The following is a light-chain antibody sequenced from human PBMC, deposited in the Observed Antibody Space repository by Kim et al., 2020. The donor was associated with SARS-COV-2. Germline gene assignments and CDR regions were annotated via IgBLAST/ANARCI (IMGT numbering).Light chain of an antibody. CDR1: QTINNK. CDR3: QQSNNWPPLT. J-gene: IGKJ1*01. V-gene: IGKV3-15*01. CDR2: DAT. Sequence: SPGERATLSCRASQTINNKLVWYQQKPGQAPRLLIYDATTRATGIPARLIGSGSETDFTLTINSLQSEDFAVYYCQQSNNWPPLTFGQGTKVDIK.